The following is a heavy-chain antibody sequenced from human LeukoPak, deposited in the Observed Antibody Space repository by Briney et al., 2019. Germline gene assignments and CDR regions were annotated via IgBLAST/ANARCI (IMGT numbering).Heavy chain of an antibody. CDR3: ARRHLIGNGYFDH. CDR1: GYAFSNYG. V-gene: IGHV1-18*01. J-gene: IGHJ4*02. D-gene: IGHD4-23*01. CDR2: ISTFNGHT. Sequence: ASVKVSCKASGYAFSNYGLAWLRRAPGQGLQRPGWISTFNGHTNYAQIVQDRVTMTTDTSTNTAYLELRSLRSDDTAVYYCARRHLIGNGYFDHWGQGTLVTVSS.